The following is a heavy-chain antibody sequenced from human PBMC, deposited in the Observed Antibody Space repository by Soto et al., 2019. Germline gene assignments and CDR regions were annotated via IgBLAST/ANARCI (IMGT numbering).Heavy chain of an antibody. J-gene: IGHJ6*03. Sequence: GKGLEWVSVIYSGGSTYYADSVKGRFTISRDNSKNTLYLQMNSLRAEDTAVYYCARDQVCTSTSCYGYYYYYMDVWGKGTTVTVSS. CDR3: ARDQVCTSTSCYGYYYYYMDV. CDR2: IYSGGST. V-gene: IGHV3-66*01. D-gene: IGHD2-2*01.